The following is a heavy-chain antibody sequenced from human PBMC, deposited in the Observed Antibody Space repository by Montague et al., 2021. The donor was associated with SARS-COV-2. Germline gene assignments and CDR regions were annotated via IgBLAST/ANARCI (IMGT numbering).Heavy chain of an antibody. CDR3: AKDREMDYSADY. CDR2: ISTSVDYT. V-gene: IGHV3-23*01. Sequence: SLRLSCAASGFIFRHYAMSLLRQAPGKGLEWVSGISTSVDYTYYADSLNGRFTISRDNSRNTPYLQMNSLRAEDTAIYYCAKDREMDYSADYWGQGTLVTVSS. D-gene: IGHD5-24*01. CDR1: GFIFRHYA. J-gene: IGHJ4*02.